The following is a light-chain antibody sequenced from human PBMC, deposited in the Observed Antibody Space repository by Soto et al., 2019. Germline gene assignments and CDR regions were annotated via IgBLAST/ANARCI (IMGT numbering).Light chain of an antibody. Sequence: IVLTQSPATLSLSPGERATLSCRASRSLSSYLAWYQQRPGQAPRLLIYYASNRATGVPARFSGSGSGTDFTLTSSSLEPEDFAVYYCQQRSDGLTFGGGTKVEIK. J-gene: IGKJ4*01. CDR2: YAS. CDR3: QQRSDGLT. V-gene: IGKV3-11*01. CDR1: RSLSSY.